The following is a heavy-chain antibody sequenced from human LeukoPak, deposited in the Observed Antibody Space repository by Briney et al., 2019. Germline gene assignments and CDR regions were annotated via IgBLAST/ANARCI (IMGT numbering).Heavy chain of an antibody. D-gene: IGHD3-22*01. CDR1: GFTFSSYA. J-gene: IGHJ4*02. CDR2: ISGSGGFT. V-gene: IGHV3-23*01. Sequence: GGSLRLSCAASGFTFSSYAMSWVRQAPGKGLEWVSAISGSGGFTYYADSVKGRFTISRDNSKNTLYLQMNSLRAEDTAVYYCAKATYYYDSSGYYYRTFDYWGQGTLVTVSS. CDR3: AKATYYYDSSGYYYRTFDY.